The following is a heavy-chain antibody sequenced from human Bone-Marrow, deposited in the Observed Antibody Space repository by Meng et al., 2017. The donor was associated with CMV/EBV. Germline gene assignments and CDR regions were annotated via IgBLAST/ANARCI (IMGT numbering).Heavy chain of an antibody. J-gene: IGHJ6*02. Sequence: GGSLRLSCAASGFTFDDYAMHWVRQAPGKGLEWVSGISWNSGSIGYADSVKGRFTISRDNAKNSLYLQMNSLRAEDTALYYCAKDSPPRVRGPVYGMDVWGQGTTVTFSS. CDR2: ISWNSGSI. D-gene: IGHD3-10*01. CDR1: GFTFDDYA. V-gene: IGHV3-9*01. CDR3: AKDSPPRVRGPVYGMDV.